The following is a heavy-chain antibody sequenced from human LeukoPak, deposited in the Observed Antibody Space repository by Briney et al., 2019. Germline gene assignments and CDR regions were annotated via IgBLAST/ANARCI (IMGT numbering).Heavy chain of an antibody. CDR1: GYTFTGYY. V-gene: IGHV1-2*02. CDR2: INPNSGGA. D-gene: IGHD5-18*01. J-gene: IGHJ4*02. CDR3: ASATTAMADFDY. Sequence: ASVKVSCQASGYTFTGYYMHWVRQAPGQGLEWVGWINPNSGGANYAQKFQGRVTMTRDTSISTAYMELSRLRSDDTAVYYCASATTAMADFDYWGQGTLVTVSS.